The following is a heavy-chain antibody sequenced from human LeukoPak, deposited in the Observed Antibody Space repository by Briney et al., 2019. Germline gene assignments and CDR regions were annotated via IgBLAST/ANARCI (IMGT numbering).Heavy chain of an antibody. Sequence: GGSLRLSCAASGFTFSSYWMSWVRQAPGKGLEWVANIKVDGSEKYYVDSVKGRFTISRDNAKNSLYLQMNSVRAEDTAVYYCAREPVVVVAAAFDYWGQGTLVTVSS. CDR1: GFTFSSYW. J-gene: IGHJ4*02. CDR2: IKVDGSEK. V-gene: IGHV3-7*05. D-gene: IGHD2-15*01. CDR3: AREPVVVVAAAFDY.